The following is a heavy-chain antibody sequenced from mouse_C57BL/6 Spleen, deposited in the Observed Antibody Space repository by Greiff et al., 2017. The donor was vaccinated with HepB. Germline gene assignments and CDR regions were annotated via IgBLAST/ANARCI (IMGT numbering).Heavy chain of an antibody. Sequence: VQLQQPGAELVKPGASVKLSCKASGYTFTSYWMHWVKQRPGQGLEWIGMIHPNSGSTNYNEKFKSKATLTVDKSSSTAYMQLSSLTSEDSAVYYCARQGYDYDEFAYWGQGTLVTVSA. CDR3: ARQGYDYDEFAY. CDR1: GYTFTSYW. CDR2: IHPNSGST. D-gene: IGHD2-4*01. V-gene: IGHV1-64*01. J-gene: IGHJ3*01.